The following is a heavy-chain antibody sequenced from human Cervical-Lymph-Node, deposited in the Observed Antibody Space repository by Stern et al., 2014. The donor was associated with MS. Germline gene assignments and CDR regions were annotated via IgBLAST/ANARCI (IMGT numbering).Heavy chain of an antibody. V-gene: IGHV1-69*01. CDR1: GDTFISYS. Sequence: VQLVQSGAEVKRPGSSVKVSCKASGDTFISYSFSWVRQAPGQVLEWMGGITPLFGTTIYAQQLQGRVTITADESSSTVFLELTSLTSQDTAVYYCARGGVVPADTTWFDPWGQGTPVTVSS. CDR3: ARGGVVPADTTWFDP. J-gene: IGHJ5*02. D-gene: IGHD2-2*01. CDR2: ITPLFGTT.